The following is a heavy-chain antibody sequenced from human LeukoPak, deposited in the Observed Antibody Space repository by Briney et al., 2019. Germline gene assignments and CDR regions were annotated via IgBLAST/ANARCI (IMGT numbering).Heavy chain of an antibody. CDR2: IIPILGIA. CDR1: GGTFSSYA. CDR3: ARDTRATSFDY. D-gene: IGHD5-12*01. Sequence: ASVKASCKASGGTFSSYAISWVRQAPGQGLEWMGRIIPILGIANYAQKFQGRVTITADKSTSTAYMELSSLRSEDTAVYYCARDTRATSFDYWGQGTLVTVSS. J-gene: IGHJ4*02. V-gene: IGHV1-69*04.